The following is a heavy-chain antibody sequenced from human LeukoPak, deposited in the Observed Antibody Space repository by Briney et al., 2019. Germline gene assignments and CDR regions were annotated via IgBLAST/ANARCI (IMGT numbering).Heavy chain of an antibody. J-gene: IGHJ6*03. CDR3: AKEQYSSSWTLGGYYYYYMDV. Sequence: GGSLRLSCAASGFTFSSYWMSWVRQAPGKGLEWVANIKQDGSEKYYVDSVKGRFTISRDNSKNTLYLQMNSLRAEDTAVYYCAKEQYSSSWTLGGYYYYYMDVWGKGTTVTVSS. V-gene: IGHV3-7*01. D-gene: IGHD6-13*01. CDR2: IKQDGSEK. CDR1: GFTFSSYW.